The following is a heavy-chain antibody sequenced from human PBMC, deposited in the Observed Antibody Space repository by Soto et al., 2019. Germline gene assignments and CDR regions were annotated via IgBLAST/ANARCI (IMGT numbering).Heavy chain of an antibody. CDR2: ITRDGSST. CDR3: ARGANGYYYFDY. D-gene: IGHD5-18*01. CDR1: GFSLSDYW. J-gene: IGHJ4*02. V-gene: IGHV3-74*01. Sequence: EVQLVESGGGLVQPGGSLRLSCAASGFSLSDYWMHWVRQAPGEGLVWLSRITRDGSSTNYADSVKGRFTISRDNAKNTLYLQVNSLRGEDMAVYYCARGANGYYYFDYWGQGTLVTVSS.